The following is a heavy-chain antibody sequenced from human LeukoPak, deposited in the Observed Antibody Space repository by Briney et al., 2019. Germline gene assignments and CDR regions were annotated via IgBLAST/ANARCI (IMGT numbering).Heavy chain of an antibody. V-gene: IGHV3-21*01. J-gene: IGHJ6*03. CDR3: AGTALNYYYYYYMDV. CDR2: ISSSSSYI. Sequence: GGSLRLSCAASGFTFSSYSMNWVRQAPGKGLEWVSSISSSSSYIYYADSVKGRFTISRDNAKNSLYLQMNSLRAEDTAVYYCAGTALNYYYYYYMDVWGKGTTVTVSS. CDR1: GFTFSSYS.